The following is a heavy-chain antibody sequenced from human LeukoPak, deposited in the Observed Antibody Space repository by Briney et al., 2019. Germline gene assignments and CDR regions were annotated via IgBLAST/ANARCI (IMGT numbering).Heavy chain of an antibody. CDR2: VSYDGTT. V-gene: IGHV4-59*08. CDR3: ARLDCLVEGCYNH. CDR1: GDSVTSYY. J-gene: IGHJ4*02. D-gene: IGHD5-24*01. Sequence: SETLSLTCSVSGDSVTSYYYSWIRQPPGKGLEWIGHVSYDGTTNYTPSLRSRLIMSVDTAKNDISLILTSVTAADTAIYYCARLDCLVEGCYNHWGRGTLVTVSS.